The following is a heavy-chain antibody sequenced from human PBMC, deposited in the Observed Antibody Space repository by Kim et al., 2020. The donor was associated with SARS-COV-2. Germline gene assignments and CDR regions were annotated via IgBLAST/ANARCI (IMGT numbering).Heavy chain of an antibody. V-gene: IGHV3-11*04. J-gene: IGHJ3*02. CDR3: ARPFGERGCAFDI. D-gene: IGHD3-10*01. Sequence: ADTVKGRLTTSRDNTKNSLYLQMNSLRAEATAVYYCARPFGERGCAFDIWGQGTMVTVSS.